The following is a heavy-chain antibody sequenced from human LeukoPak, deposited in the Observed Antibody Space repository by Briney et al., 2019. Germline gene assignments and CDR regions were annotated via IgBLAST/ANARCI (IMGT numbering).Heavy chain of an antibody. D-gene: IGHD6-19*01. V-gene: IGHV4-59*08. CDR3: ARRTVTNGWFRIDY. CDR2: IYYNGAT. CDR1: GGSISTYY. J-gene: IGHJ4*02. Sequence: SETLSLTCTVSGGSISTYYWSWIRQPPGKGLEWIGYIYYNGATDYNPSLKSRVTISVDTSKNEFSLKLSSVTAADTALYYCARRTVTNGWFRIDYWGQGSLIIVSS.